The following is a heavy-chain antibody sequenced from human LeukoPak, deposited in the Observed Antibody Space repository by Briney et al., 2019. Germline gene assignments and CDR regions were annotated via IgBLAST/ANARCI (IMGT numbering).Heavy chain of an antibody. CDR3: VRRPASSGAYSYFDY. J-gene: IGHJ4*02. CDR2: IYWDDDE. CDR1: GFSLSTSGVG. Sequence: SGPTLVEPTQTLTLTCTFSGFSLSTSGVGVGWIRQPPGKALEWLGFIYWDDDERYSPSLKSRLTITKDTSKNQVVLTITNMDPVDTATYYCVRRPASSGAYSYFDYWGQGTLVTVSS. V-gene: IGHV2-5*02. D-gene: IGHD6-19*01.